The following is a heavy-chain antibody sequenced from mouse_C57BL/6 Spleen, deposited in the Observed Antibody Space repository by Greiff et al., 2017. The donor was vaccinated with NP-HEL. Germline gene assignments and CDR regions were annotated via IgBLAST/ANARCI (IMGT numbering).Heavy chain of an antibody. D-gene: IGHD2-3*01. CDR1: GYTFTDYN. CDR2: INPNNGGT. V-gene: IGHV1-18*01. Sequence: VQLQQSGPELVKPGASVKIPCKASGYTFTDYNMDWVKQSHGKSLEWIGDINPNNGGTIYNQKFKGKATLTVDKSSSTAYMKLRSLTSEDTAVYYCARGGWLLPWYFDVWGTGTTVTVSS. J-gene: IGHJ1*03. CDR3: ARGGWLLPWYFDV.